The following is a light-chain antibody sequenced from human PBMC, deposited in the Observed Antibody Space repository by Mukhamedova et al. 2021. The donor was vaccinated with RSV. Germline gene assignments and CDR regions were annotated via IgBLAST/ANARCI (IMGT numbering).Light chain of an antibody. Sequence: VTISCTGTSSDVGNYNFVSWYQHHPGKAPKVMIYDVNKRPSGVPDRFSGSKSGNTASLTIAGLQADDEADYYCCSYAGNSVFVFG. V-gene: IGLV2-11*01. CDR2: DVN. CDR1: SSDVGNYNF. J-gene: IGLJ1*01. CDR3: CSYAGNSVFV.